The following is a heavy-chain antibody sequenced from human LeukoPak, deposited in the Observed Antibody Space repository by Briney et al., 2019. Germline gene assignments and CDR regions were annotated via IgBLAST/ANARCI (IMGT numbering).Heavy chain of an antibody. D-gene: IGHD4-17*01. J-gene: IGHJ4*02. CDR2: IIPIFGTA. CDR3: ARDLSDYGAFDY. V-gene: IGHV1-69*13. CDR1: GGTFSSYA. Sequence: SVKVSCKAFGGTFSSYAISWVRQAPGQGLEWMGGIIPIFGTANYAQKFQGRVTITADESTSTAYMELSSLRSEDTAVYYCARDLSDYGAFDYWGQGTLVTVSS.